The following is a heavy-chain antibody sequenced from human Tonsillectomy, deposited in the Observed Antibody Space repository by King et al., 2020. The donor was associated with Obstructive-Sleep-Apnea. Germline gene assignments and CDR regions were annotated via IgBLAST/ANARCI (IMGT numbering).Heavy chain of an antibody. V-gene: IGHV3-7*03. CDR2: IKQDGSEK. Sequence: VQLVESGGGLVQSGGSLRLSCAASGFKFSSYWMSWVRQAPGKGLEWVANIKQDGSEKYYVDSVKGRFTISRDNAKNSLYLQMNSLRVEDSAVYFCVYGDVFDYWGQGTLVTVSS. J-gene: IGHJ4*02. D-gene: IGHD4-17*01. CDR3: VYGDVFDY. CDR1: GFKFSSYW.